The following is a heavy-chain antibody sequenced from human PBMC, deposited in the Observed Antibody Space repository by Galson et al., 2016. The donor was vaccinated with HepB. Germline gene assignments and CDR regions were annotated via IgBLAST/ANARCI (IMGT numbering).Heavy chain of an antibody. Sequence: ETLSLTCTVSGASLNRNAYYWDWIRQPPGKGLEWIGTIYYSGNTYYNPSLKSRVTISVDTSKNQFSLKLSSVTAADTAVYYCARHRTYGDSPAAFEIWGQGAMVTVSS. CDR1: GASLNRNAYY. V-gene: IGHV4-39*01. CDR3: ARHRTYGDSPAAFEI. D-gene: IGHD2-21*02. J-gene: IGHJ3*02. CDR2: IYYSGNT.